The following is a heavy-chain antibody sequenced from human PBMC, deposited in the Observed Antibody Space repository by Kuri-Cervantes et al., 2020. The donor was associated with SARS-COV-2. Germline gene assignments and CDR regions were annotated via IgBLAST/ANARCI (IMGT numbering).Heavy chain of an antibody. CDR2: FYYSGST. J-gene: IGHJ5*02. CDR1: GGSVSSHY. V-gene: IGHV4-59*02. D-gene: IGHD4-23*01. CDR3: ARATVVNWFDP. Sequence: GSLRLSCTVSGGSVSSHYWSWIRQPPGKGLEWIANFYYSGSTNYSPSLKSRVAISVDTSKNQFSLKLSSVTAADTAVYFCARATVVNWFDPWGQGTLVTVSS.